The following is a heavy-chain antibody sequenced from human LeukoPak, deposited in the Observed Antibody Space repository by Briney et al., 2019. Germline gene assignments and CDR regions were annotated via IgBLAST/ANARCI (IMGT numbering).Heavy chain of an antibody. D-gene: IGHD3-22*01. CDR3: ARARFWILLRENWFDP. CDR1: GGTFSSYA. CDR2: IIPIFGTA. V-gene: IGHV1-69*05. J-gene: IGHJ5*02. Sequence: SVKVSCKASGGTFSSYAISWVRQAPGQGLEWMGGIIPIFGTANYAQKFQGRVTITTDESTSTAYMELSSLRSEDTAVYYCARARFWILLRENWFDPWGQGTLVTVSS.